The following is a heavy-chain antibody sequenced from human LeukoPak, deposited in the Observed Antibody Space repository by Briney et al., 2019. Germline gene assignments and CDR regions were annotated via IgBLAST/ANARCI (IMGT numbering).Heavy chain of an antibody. V-gene: IGHV3-13*01. CDR3: VMGSIGVGAFDI. CDR1: GFTFSSYD. Sequence: GGSLRLSCVASGFTFSSYDMFWPRQATGKGPELVSVIGPAGDTYNPGSAKGRFTASRDSAKTSLYLQMHSLRAGDTAVYYCVMGSIGVGAFDIGGEGTMVTVSS. D-gene: IGHD2-8*01. J-gene: IGHJ3*02. CDR2: IGPAGDT.